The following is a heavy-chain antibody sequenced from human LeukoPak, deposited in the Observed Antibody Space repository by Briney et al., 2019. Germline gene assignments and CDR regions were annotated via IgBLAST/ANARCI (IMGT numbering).Heavy chain of an antibody. CDR1: GFTFGDYA. CDR2: IRSKAFGATT. V-gene: IGHV3-49*04. Sequence: PGRSLRLSCKPSGFTFGDYAMSWVRQAPGKGLEWVGFIRSKAFGATTDYGASVKGRFTVSRDDSKSIAYLQMNSLKTEDTAMYYCTRDCIGSSCYEEMDYWGQGTLVTVSS. CDR3: TRDCIGSSCYEEMDY. J-gene: IGHJ4*02. D-gene: IGHD2-15*01.